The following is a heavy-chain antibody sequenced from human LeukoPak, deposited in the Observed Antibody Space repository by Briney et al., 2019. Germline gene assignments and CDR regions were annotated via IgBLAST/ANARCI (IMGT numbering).Heavy chain of an antibody. CDR2: IYTSGST. J-gene: IGHJ6*03. Sequence: SETLSLTCTVSGGSISSYYWSWIRQPPGKGLEWIGYIYTSGSTNYNPSLKSRVTISVDTPKNQFSLKLSSVTAADTAVYYCARHWGTSSTDYYYYYMDVWGKGTTVTVSS. CDR3: ARHWGTSSTDYYYYYMDV. V-gene: IGHV4-4*09. D-gene: IGHD2-2*01. CDR1: GGSISSYY.